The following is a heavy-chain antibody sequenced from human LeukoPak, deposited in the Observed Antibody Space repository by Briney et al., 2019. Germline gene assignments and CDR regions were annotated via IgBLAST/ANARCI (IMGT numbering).Heavy chain of an antibody. D-gene: IGHD5-24*01. Sequence: GESLKISCKGSGYSFTSYWIGWVRQMPGKGLEWMGIIYPGDSDTRYSPSFQGQVTISADKSTSTAYLQWSSLKASDTAMYYCARLIVDGYNGPAVAHYWGQGTLVTVSS. J-gene: IGHJ4*02. CDR3: ARLIVDGYNGPAVAHY. V-gene: IGHV5-51*01. CDR1: GYSFTSYW. CDR2: IYPGDSDT.